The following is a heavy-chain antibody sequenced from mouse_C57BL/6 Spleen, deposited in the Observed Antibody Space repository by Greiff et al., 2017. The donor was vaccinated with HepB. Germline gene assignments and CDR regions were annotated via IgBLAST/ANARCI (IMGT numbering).Heavy chain of an antibody. CDR3: AREVTTVVESSYFDY. J-gene: IGHJ2*01. CDR1: GYTFTSYW. Sequence: QVQLQQPGTELVKPGASVKLSCRASGYTFTSYWMHWVKQRPGQGLEWIGNINPSNGGTNYNEKFKSKATLTVDKSSSTAYMQLSSLTSEDSAVYYCAREVTTVVESSYFDYWGQGTTLTVSS. D-gene: IGHD1-1*01. CDR2: INPSNGGT. V-gene: IGHV1-53*01.